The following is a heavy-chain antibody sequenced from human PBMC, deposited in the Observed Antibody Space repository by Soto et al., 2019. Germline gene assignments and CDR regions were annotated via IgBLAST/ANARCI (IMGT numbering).Heavy chain of an antibody. Sequence: QVQLAQSGAEVKKPGASVKVSCKASGYTFTSYDINWVRQATGQGLEWMGWMNPNSGNTGYAQKFQGRVTMTRNTAISTAYMELSSLRSEDTAVYYCARVHCSGGSCYWGWFDPWGQGTLVTVSS. CDR2: MNPNSGNT. V-gene: IGHV1-8*01. CDR1: GYTFTSYD. J-gene: IGHJ5*02. CDR3: ARVHCSGGSCYWGWFDP. D-gene: IGHD2-15*01.